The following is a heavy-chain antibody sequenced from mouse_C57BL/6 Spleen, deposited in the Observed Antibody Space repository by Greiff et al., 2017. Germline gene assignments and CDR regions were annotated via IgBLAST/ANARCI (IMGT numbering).Heavy chain of an antibody. D-gene: IGHD2-4*01. CDR2: ISNGGGST. V-gene: IGHV5-12*01. J-gene: IGHJ1*03. CDR1: GFTFSDYY. Sequence: DVMLVESGGGLVQPGGSLKLSCAASGFTFSDYYMHWVRQTPEKRLEWVAYISNGGGSTYYPDTVKGRFTISRDNAKNTRYLQMSRLKSEDTAMYYCARRGLREYFDVWGTGTTVTVSS. CDR3: ARRGLREYFDV.